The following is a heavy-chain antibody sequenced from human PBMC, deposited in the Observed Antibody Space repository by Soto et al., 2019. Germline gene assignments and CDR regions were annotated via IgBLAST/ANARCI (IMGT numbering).Heavy chain of an antibody. CDR1: GGSISGFY. CDR3: VRDGTKTLRDWFDP. D-gene: IGHD1-1*01. Sequence: SETLSLTCTVSGGSISGFYWSWIRKSAGKGLEWIGRIYATGTTDYNPSLKSRVMMSVDTSKKQFSLKLRSVTAADTAVYYCVRDGTKTLRDWFDPWGQGISVTVSS. J-gene: IGHJ5*02. CDR2: IYATGTT. V-gene: IGHV4-4*07.